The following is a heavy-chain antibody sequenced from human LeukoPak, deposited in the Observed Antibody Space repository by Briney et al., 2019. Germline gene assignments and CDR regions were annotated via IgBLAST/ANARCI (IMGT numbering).Heavy chain of an antibody. CDR3: ARGYHSYGY. V-gene: IGHV4-4*07. CDR1: GGSISGYY. D-gene: IGHD5-18*01. J-gene: IGHJ4*02. Sequence: SETLSLTCTVSGGSISGYYWSWIRQPVGKELEWIGRIYTSGTTHDNPSLKSRVTMSVDTSKNQFSLKLSSVTAADTAVYYCARGYHSYGYWGQGTLVTVSS. CDR2: IYTSGTT.